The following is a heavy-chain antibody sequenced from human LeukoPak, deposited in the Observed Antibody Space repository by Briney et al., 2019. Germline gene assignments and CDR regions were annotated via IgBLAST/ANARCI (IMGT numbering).Heavy chain of an antibody. CDR3: AKDHGDWGEQQLKVQVEGFFFDY. J-gene: IGHJ4*02. CDR1: GFTFSSYG. V-gene: IGHV3-30*18. Sequence: GGSLRLSCAASGFTFSSYGMHWVRQAPGKGLEWVAVISYDGSNKYYADSVKGRFTISRDNSKNTLYLQMNSLRAEDTAVYYCAKDHGDWGEQQLKVQVEGFFFDYWGQGTLVTVSS. D-gene: IGHD6-13*01. CDR2: ISYDGSNK.